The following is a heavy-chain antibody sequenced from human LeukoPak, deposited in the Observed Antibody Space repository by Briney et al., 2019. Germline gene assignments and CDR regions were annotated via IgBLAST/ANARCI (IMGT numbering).Heavy chain of an antibody. D-gene: IGHD2-15*01. CDR1: GGTFSGYA. CDR2: IIPIFGTA. CDR3: AREGDCSGGSCLFSDAFDI. J-gene: IGHJ3*02. V-gene: IGHV1-69*05. Sequence: ASVKVSCKASGGTFSGYAISWVRQAPGQGLEWMGGIIPIFGTANYAQKFQGRVTITTDESTSTAYMELSSLRSEDTAVYYCAREGDCSGGSCLFSDAFDIWGQGTMVTVSS.